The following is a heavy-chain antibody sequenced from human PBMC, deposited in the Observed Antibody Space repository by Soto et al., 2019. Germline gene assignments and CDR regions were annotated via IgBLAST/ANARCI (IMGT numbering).Heavy chain of an antibody. J-gene: IGHJ3*02. CDR3: TSRKGYSSSWEVAFDI. D-gene: IGHD6-13*01. Sequence: GGSLRLSCAASGFTFSGSAMHWVRQASGKGLEWVGRIRSKANSYATAYAASVKGRFTISRDDSKNTAYLQMNSLKTEDTAVYYCTSRKGYSSSWEVAFDIWGQGTMVTVSS. CDR1: GFTFSGSA. CDR2: IRSKANSYAT. V-gene: IGHV3-73*01.